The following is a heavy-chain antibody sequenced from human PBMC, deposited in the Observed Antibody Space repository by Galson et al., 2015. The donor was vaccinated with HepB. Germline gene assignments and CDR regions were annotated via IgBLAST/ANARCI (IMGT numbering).Heavy chain of an antibody. V-gene: IGHV3-23*01. J-gene: IGHJ6*02. D-gene: IGHD2-21*02. CDR2: ISGSGGST. CDR1: GFTFSSYA. CDR3: AKVLWVTHYYYYGMDV. Sequence: SLRLSCAASGFTFSSYAMSWVRQAPGKGLEWVSAISGSGGSTYYADSVKGRFTISRDNSKNTLYLQMNGLRAEDTAVYYCAKVLWVTHYYYYGMDVWGQGTTVTVSS.